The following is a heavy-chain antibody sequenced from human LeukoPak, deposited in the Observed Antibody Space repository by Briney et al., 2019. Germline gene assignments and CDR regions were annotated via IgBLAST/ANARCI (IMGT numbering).Heavy chain of an antibody. V-gene: IGHV4-59*08. CDR2: IYHTGST. CDR3: ARRWVYDKRAFDA. J-gene: IGHJ3*01. D-gene: IGHD3-16*01. Sequence: PSETLSLTCSVSGVSVNSRYWSWIRQPPGKGLEWIAYIYHTGSTDSNPSLKSRVTISLDTSKNQFSLKLSSVTAADTAVYYCARRWVYDKRAFDAWGQGTMVTVSS. CDR1: GVSVNSRY.